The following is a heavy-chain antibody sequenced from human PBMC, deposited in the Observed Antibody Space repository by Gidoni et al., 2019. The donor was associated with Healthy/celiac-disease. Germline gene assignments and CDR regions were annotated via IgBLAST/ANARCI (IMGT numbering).Heavy chain of an antibody. J-gene: IGHJ4*02. D-gene: IGHD4-17*01. CDR2: IYYSGST. V-gene: IGHV4-59*01. CDR3: ACTTVTWGSHDY. Sequence: QVQLQESGPGLVKPSEPLSLTCTVSGGSISSYYWVWIRQPPGTGLEWIGYIYYSGSTNYNPSIKSRVTISVDTSKKQFSLKLSSVTAADTAVYYCACTTVTWGSHDYWGQGTLVTVSS. CDR1: GGSISSYY.